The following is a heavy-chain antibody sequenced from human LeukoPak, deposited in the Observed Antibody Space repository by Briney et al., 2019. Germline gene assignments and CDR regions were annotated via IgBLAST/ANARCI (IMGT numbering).Heavy chain of an antibody. CDR3: ARPETQYSSGLDGFDI. V-gene: IGHV3-74*01. J-gene: IGHJ3*02. Sequence: PGGSLRPSCAASGFTFSTYWTHWVRPAPGNGRVLVLRINSDGTRTTYAASVKGRFTISRNNAKDALYLQMNSLRTEDTAVYYCARPETQYSSGLDGFDIWGQGTMVTVSS. CDR1: GFTFSTYW. CDR2: INSDGTRT. D-gene: IGHD6-19*01.